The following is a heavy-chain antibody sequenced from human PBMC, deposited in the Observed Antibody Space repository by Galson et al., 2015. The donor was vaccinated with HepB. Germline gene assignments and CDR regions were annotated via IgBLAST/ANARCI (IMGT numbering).Heavy chain of an antibody. V-gene: IGHV3-30*18. CDR2: ICYDGSHK. CDR3: AKDTGVVWYYYYMDV. J-gene: IGHJ6*03. CDR1: GFTFSSYG. D-gene: IGHD2-8*02. Sequence: SLRLSCAASGFTFSSYGMHWVRQAPGKGLEWVAVICYDGSHKYYADSVKGRFTISRDNSKNTLYLQMNSLRAEDTAVYYCAKDTGVVWYYYYMDVWGKGTTVTVS.